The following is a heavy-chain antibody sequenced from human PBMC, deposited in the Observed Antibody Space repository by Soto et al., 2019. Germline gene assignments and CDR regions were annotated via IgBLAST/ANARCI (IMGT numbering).Heavy chain of an antibody. V-gene: IGHV3-48*03. D-gene: IGHD3-22*01. CDR1: GFTFSSYE. Sequence: GGSLRLSCAASGFTFSSYEMNWVRQAPGKGLEWVSYISSSGSTIYYADSVKGRFTISRDNAKNSLYLQMNSLRAEDTAAYYCARDRLYPTHYYDSSGYYYPEKVDAFDIWGQGTMVTVS. J-gene: IGHJ3*02. CDR3: ARDRLYPTHYYDSSGYYYPEKVDAFDI. CDR2: ISSSGSTI.